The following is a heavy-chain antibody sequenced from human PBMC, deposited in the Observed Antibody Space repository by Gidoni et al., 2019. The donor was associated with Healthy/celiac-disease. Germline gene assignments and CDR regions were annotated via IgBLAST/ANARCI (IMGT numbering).Heavy chain of an antibody. V-gene: IGHV4-39*01. CDR1: VGSLRRSTYY. CDR3: ARSSFGGVIIPFDY. Sequence: QPQPQESGPGLVKPSETLSLTRTDSVGSLRRSTYYWGWLRPPPGKGLGWIGRIYYFGSTYYNPSLKSLVTISVDTSKKQFSLNLRSVTAADTAVYYCARSSFGGVIIPFDYWGQGTLLTVSS. CDR2: IYYFGST. J-gene: IGHJ4*02. D-gene: IGHD3-16*02.